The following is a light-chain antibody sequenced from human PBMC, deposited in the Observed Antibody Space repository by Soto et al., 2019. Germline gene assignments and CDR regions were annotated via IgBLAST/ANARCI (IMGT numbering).Light chain of an antibody. CDR2: GAS. CDR1: QSVSSN. Sequence: EIVMTQSPATLSVSPGERATLSCRASQSVSSNLAWYQQKPGQAPRFLIYGASTRATGIPARFSGSGSGTQFTLTISSLQSEDFAVYYCQQYNNWPPFTFGQGTKLGIK. CDR3: QQYNNWPPFT. J-gene: IGKJ2*01. V-gene: IGKV3-15*01.